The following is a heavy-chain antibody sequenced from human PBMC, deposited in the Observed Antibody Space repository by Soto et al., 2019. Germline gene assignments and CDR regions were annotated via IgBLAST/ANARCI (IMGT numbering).Heavy chain of an antibody. D-gene: IGHD3-22*01. Sequence: EVQLVESGGGLVKPGDSLRLSCVASGFTFSNAWIQWVRQAPGKGLEWVGRIKSKANGGTTDHAAPVRGRFSLSRDDSRSTVCLQMNSLNSADSAVYYCLYYYDSGSYLYVDYWGQGTLVTVSS. CDR1: GFTFSNAW. CDR2: IKSKANGGTT. J-gene: IGHJ4*02. V-gene: IGHV3-15*01. CDR3: LYYYDSGSYLYVDY.